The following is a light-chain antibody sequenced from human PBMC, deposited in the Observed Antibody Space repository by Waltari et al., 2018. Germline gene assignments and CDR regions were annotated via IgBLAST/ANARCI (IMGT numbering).Light chain of an antibody. Sequence: QSALTQPRSVSGSPGQSVTISCTGTSSDAGGYNYVSWYQQHPGKAPKLMIYDVSKRPSGLPARFSGSKSGNTASLTISGLQAEDEADYYCCSYAGSYTHYVFGTGTTVTVL. CDR1: SSDAGGYNY. V-gene: IGLV2-11*01. CDR2: DVS. J-gene: IGLJ1*01. CDR3: CSYAGSYTHYV.